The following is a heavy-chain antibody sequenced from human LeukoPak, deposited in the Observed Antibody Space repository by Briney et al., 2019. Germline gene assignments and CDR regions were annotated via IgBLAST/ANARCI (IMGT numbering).Heavy chain of an antibody. Sequence: ASVRVSCKASGYTFTSYDINWVGQATGQGLEWMGWVNPNSGNTGYAQKFQCRVTMTRNTSISTAYMELRSLRSEDTAVYYCARGPRIAVAGTGGYYFDYWGQGTLVTVSS. CDR3: ARGPRIAVAGTGGYYFDY. CDR1: GYTFTSYD. D-gene: IGHD6-19*01. J-gene: IGHJ4*02. V-gene: IGHV1-8*01. CDR2: VNPNSGNT.